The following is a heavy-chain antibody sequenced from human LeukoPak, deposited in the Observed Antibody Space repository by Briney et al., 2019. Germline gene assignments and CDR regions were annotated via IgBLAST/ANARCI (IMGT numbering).Heavy chain of an antibody. CDR1: SGSISSYY. V-gene: IGHV4-59*08. J-gene: IGHJ3*02. CDR2: IYSSGST. CDR3: ARHFGRSLYSAFDI. D-gene: IGHD3-16*01. Sequence: SETLSLTCSVSSGSISSYYWSWIRQPPGKGLEWFGYIYSSGSTNYNPPLKSRVTISVDTSMNHFSLRLSSVTAADTAVYYCARHFGRSLYSAFDIWGQGTKVTVSS.